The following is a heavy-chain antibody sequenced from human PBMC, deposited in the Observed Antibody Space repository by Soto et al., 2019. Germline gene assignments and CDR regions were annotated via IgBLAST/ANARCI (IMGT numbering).Heavy chain of an antibody. Sequence: QVQLVESGGGVVQPGRSLRLSCAASGFTFSSYAMHWVRQAPGKGLEWVAVISYDGSNKYYADSVKGRFTISRDNSKNTLYLQMNSLRAEDTAVYHCARTHAKLRYFDWLYFDYWGQGTLVTVSS. D-gene: IGHD3-9*01. CDR1: GFTFSSYA. CDR2: ISYDGSNK. V-gene: IGHV3-30-3*01. J-gene: IGHJ4*02. CDR3: ARTHAKLRYFDWLYFDY.